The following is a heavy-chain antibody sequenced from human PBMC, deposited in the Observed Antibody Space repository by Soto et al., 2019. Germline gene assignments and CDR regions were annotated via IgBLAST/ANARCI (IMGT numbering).Heavy chain of an antibody. CDR3: ARKGNGAEGLDY. D-gene: IGHD4-17*01. CDR1: GYYFPSYW. J-gene: IGHJ4*02. CDR2: FYPGDSDT. Sequence: GESLKISCNGSGYYFPSYWIGWVRQMPGKGLEWMGIFYPGDSDTRYSPSFQGQVTISADRSISTAYLQWSSLKPSDTAMYYCARKGNGAEGLDYWGQGTLVTVSS. V-gene: IGHV5-51*01.